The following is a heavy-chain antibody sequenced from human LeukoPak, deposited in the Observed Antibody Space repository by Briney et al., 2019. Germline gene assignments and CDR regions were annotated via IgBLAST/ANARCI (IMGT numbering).Heavy chain of an antibody. Sequence: GSSVKVSCKASGGTFSSYAISWVRQAPGQGLEWMGGITPIFGTANYAQKFQGRVTITADESTSTAYMELSSLRSEDTAVYYCARDSNIAAASLQTLVDWGQGTLVTVSS. D-gene: IGHD6-13*01. V-gene: IGHV1-69*01. CDR1: GGTFSSYA. J-gene: IGHJ4*02. CDR3: ARDSNIAAASLQTLVD. CDR2: ITPIFGTA.